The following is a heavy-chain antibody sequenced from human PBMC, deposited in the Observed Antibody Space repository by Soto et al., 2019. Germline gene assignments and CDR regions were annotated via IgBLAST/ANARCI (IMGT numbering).Heavy chain of an antibody. CDR3: ATGMTTVTYNGMDV. Sequence: PGGSLRLSCAASGFTFSSYEMNWVRQAPGKGLEWVSYISSSGSTIYYADSVKGRFTISRDNAKNSLYLQMHSLRAEDTAVYYCATGMTTVTYNGMDVWGQGTTVTVSS. J-gene: IGHJ6*02. CDR1: GFTFSSYE. V-gene: IGHV3-48*03. D-gene: IGHD4-4*01. CDR2: ISSSGSTI.